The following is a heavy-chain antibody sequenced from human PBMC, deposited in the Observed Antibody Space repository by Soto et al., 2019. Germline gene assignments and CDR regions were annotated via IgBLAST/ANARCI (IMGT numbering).Heavy chain of an antibody. Sequence: SETLSLTCTVSGASISSGGFYWSWIRQHPGKALEWIGFLYYSGSTYYNPSLRSRLTISVDTSKDQFSLTLSSVTAADTAVYYCERGYCSGGSCYSGHGFDIWGQGTMVNVSS. CDR2: LYYSGST. V-gene: IGHV4-31*03. CDR3: ERGYCSGGSCYSGHGFDI. CDR1: GASISSGGFY. J-gene: IGHJ3*02. D-gene: IGHD2-15*01.